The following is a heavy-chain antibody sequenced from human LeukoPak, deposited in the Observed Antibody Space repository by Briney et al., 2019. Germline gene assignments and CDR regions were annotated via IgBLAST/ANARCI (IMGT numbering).Heavy chain of an antibody. D-gene: IGHD6-13*01. CDR1: GFTFSSYG. V-gene: IGHV3-30*18. Sequence: PGGSLRLSCAASGFTFSSYGMHWVRQAPGKGLEWVAVISYDGSNKYYADSVKGRFTISRDNSKNTLYLQMNSLRAEDTAVYYCAKDGYSSSWYRVGYYYYYMDVWGKGTTVTVSS. J-gene: IGHJ6*03. CDR3: AKDGYSSSWYRVGYYYYYMDV. CDR2: ISYDGSNK.